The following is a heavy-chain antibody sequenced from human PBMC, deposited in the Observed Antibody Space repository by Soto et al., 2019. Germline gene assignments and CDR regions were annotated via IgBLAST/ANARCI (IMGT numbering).Heavy chain of an antibody. J-gene: IGHJ6*02. D-gene: IGHD3-16*01. CDR3: ARNMRAGGGMGTYDYHYGMDV. CDR2: INPSDGST. CDR1: GYTFNNYY. V-gene: IGHV1-46*02. Sequence: QALLVQSGAEVKKPGASVSVSCKASGYTFNNYYLYWVRQAPGQGLEWMGIINPSDGSTMSIQKFQGRVTMTRDTSTSTIYLEMRSLRYDDTAVYFCARNMRAGGGMGTYDYHYGMDVWGQGTSVTVSS.